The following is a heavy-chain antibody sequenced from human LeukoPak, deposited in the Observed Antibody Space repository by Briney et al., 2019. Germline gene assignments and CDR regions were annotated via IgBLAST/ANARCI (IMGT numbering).Heavy chain of an antibody. Sequence: SETLSLTCTVSGGSMNTHYWCWIRQPAGQGLEFIGRISASGSPNYNPSLGSRVTMSVDTSRSQFSLRLTSVTAADTAVYYCARTGYHTGWGNDYWGEGTLVTVSS. CDR2: ISASGSP. CDR3: ARTGYHTGWGNDY. J-gene: IGHJ4*02. V-gene: IGHV4-4*07. D-gene: IGHD6-19*01. CDR1: GGSMNTHY.